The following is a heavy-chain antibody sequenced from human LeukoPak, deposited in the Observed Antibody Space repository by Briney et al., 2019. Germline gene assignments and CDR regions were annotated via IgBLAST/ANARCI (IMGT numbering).Heavy chain of an antibody. J-gene: IGHJ5*02. CDR1: GYTFSDYS. Sequence: ASVKVSCKASGYTFSDYSMHWVRQAPGQGLEWMGWINPNSGGTNYAQKFQGRVTMTIDTSISTTYMELSRLRSDDTAVYYCARGIQLWDWFDPWGQGTLVTVSS. CDR3: ARGIQLWDWFDP. V-gene: IGHV1-2*02. D-gene: IGHD5-18*01. CDR2: INPNSGGT.